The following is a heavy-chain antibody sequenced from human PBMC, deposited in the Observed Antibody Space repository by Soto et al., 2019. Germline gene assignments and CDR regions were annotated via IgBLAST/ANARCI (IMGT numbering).Heavy chain of an antibody. D-gene: IGHD4-17*01. CDR2: ISYDGSNK. CDR1: GFTFSSYA. V-gene: IGHV3-30-3*01. Sequence: PGGSLRLSCAASGFTFSSYAMHWVRQAPGKGLEWVAVISYDGSNKYYADSVKGRFTISRDNSKNTLYLQMNSLRAEDTAVYYCASYGGPGLWGQGTLVTVSS. CDR3: ASYGGPGL. J-gene: IGHJ4*02.